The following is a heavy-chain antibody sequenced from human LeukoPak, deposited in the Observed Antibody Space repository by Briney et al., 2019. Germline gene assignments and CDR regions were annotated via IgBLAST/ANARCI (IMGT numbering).Heavy chain of an antibody. V-gene: IGHV4-30-2*03. CDR1: GGSISSGGYS. CDR3: AGSGSYFYYYYYMDV. J-gene: IGHJ6*03. D-gene: IGHD1-26*01. CDR2: IYHSGST. Sequence: PSETLSLTCAVSGGSISSGGYSWSWIRQPPGKGLEWIGSIYHSGSTNYNPSLKSQVTISVDTSKNQFSLKLSSVTAADTAVYYCAGSGSYFYYYYYMDVWGKGTTVTVSS.